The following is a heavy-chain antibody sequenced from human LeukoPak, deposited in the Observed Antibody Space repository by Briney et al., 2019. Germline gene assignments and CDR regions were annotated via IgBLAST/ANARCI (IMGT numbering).Heavy chain of an antibody. CDR1: GGTFSSYA. Sequence: SVKVSCKASGGTFSSYAISWVRQAPGQGLEWMGGIIPIFGTANYAQKFQGRVTITTDESTSTAYMELSSLRSEDTAVYYCARGVVRVVPAAVDYYYMDVWGKGTTVTVSS. V-gene: IGHV1-69*05. D-gene: IGHD2-2*01. CDR3: ARGVVRVVPAAVDYYYMDV. CDR2: IIPIFGTA. J-gene: IGHJ6*03.